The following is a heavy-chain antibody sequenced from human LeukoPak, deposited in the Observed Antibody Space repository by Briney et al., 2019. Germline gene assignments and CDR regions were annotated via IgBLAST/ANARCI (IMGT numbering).Heavy chain of an antibody. CDR2: IFYSGTT. CDR1: GGSISSNSYF. J-gene: IGHJ4*02. Sequence: PSETLSLTCTVSGGSISSNSYFWAWLRPPPGKGLEWIGGIFYSGTTYYNPSLKSRVTISVDTSKNQFSLKVASVTAADTAVYYCARRAAYNNYYFDYWGQGILVTVSS. CDR3: ARRAAYNNYYFDY. D-gene: IGHD1-1*01. V-gene: IGHV4-39*01.